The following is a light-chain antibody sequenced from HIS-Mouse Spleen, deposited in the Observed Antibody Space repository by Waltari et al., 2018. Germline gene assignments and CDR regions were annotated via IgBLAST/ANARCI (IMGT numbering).Light chain of an antibody. V-gene: IGLV3-10*01. CDR1: ALPKKY. Sequence: SYELTQPPSVSVSPGHTARITCSGDALPKKYAYWYQQKSGQAPVLVIYEDSQRPSGIPERFSGSSSGTMATLTISGAQVEDEADYYCYSTDSSGNHRVFGGGTKLTVL. CDR3: YSTDSSGNHRV. J-gene: IGLJ2*01. CDR2: EDS.